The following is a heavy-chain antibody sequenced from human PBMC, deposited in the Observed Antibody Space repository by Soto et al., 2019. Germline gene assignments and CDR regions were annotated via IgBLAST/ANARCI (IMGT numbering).Heavy chain of an antibody. CDR2: ISSSSSYI. D-gene: IGHD2-2*02. CDR3: ASGVLVPAAIDGNWFDP. V-gene: IGHV3-21*01. Sequence: PGGSLRLSCAASGFTFSSYSMNWVRQAPGKGLEWVSSISSSSSYIYYADSVKGRFTISRDNAKNSLYLQMNSLRAEDTAVYYCASGVLVPAAIDGNWFDPWGQGTLVTVSS. J-gene: IGHJ5*02. CDR1: GFTFSSYS.